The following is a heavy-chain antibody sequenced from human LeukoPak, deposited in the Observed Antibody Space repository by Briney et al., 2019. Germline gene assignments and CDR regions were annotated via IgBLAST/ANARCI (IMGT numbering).Heavy chain of an antibody. CDR1: GFTFSTYG. J-gene: IGHJ6*02. Sequence: SGGSLRLSCAASGFTFSTYGMSWVRQAPGKGLEWVSGISSGGGSTYYADSVKGRFTISRDNSKNTLYLQMTSLRAEDTAVYYCAKALHVYYYGVDVWGQGTTVTVSS. CDR3: AKALHVYYYGVDV. CDR2: ISSGGGST. V-gene: IGHV3-23*01. D-gene: IGHD3-10*02.